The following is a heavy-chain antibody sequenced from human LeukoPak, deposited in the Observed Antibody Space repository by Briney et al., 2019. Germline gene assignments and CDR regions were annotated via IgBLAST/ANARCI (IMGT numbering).Heavy chain of an antibody. V-gene: IGHV6-1*01. CDR2: TYYRSKWNY. Sequence: SQTFSLTCAISGDSVSTTTSIWNWIRQSPSRGLEWLGRTYYRSKWNYDYADSVKSRITISPDTSENQFSLQLQFVTPEDSAVYYCARRRHANNGVDVWGQGTTVTVSS. J-gene: IGHJ6*02. CDR3: ARRRHANNGVDV. CDR1: GDSVSTTTSI.